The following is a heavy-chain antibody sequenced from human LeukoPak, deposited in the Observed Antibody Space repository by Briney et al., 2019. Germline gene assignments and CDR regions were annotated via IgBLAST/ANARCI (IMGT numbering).Heavy chain of an antibody. CDR3: ARDYDILTGSFDY. CDR1: GFTFSSYS. J-gene: IGHJ4*02. Sequence: GGSLRLSCAASGFTFSSYSMNWVRQAPGKGLEWVSSISSSSSYIYYADSVKGRFTISRDNAKNSLYLQMNSLRAEDTAVYYCARDYDILTGSFDYWGQGTPVTVSS. V-gene: IGHV3-21*01. CDR2: ISSSSSYI. D-gene: IGHD3-9*01.